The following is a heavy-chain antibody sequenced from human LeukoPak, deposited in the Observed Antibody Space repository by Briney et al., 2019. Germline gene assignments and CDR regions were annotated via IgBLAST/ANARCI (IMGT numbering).Heavy chain of an antibody. CDR2: ISGSGGST. D-gene: IGHD2-2*01. V-gene: IGHV3-23*01. Sequence: QAGGSLRLSCAASGFTFSSYAMNWVRQAPGKGLEWVSAISGSGGSTYYADSVKGRFTISRDNSKNTLHLQMNSLRAEDTAVYYCATWVLVVVPNWFDPWGQGTLVTVSS. CDR3: ATWVLVVVPNWFDP. J-gene: IGHJ5*02. CDR1: GFTFSSYA.